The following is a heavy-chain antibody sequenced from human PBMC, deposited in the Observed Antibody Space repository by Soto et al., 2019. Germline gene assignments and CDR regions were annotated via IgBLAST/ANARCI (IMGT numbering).Heavy chain of an antibody. CDR1: GFTFSSYS. Sequence: PGGSLRLSCAASGFTFSSYSMNWVRQAPGKGLEWVSSISSSSYIYYADSVKGRFTISRDNAKNSLYLQMNSLRAEDTAVYYCARFPYSSSSYYYYGMDVWGQGTTVTVSS. D-gene: IGHD6-6*01. CDR3: ARFPYSSSSYYYYGMDV. CDR2: ISSSSYI. J-gene: IGHJ6*02. V-gene: IGHV3-21*01.